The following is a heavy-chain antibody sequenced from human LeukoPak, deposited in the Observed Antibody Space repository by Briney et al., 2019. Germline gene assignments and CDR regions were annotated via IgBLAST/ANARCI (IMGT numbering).Heavy chain of an antibody. D-gene: IGHD3-22*01. CDR3: ARQTYYYDSSGYYPIHYYYYYMDV. J-gene: IGHJ6*03. CDR1: GFTFSDYY. Sequence: GGSLRLSCAASGFTFSDYYMSWIRQAPGKGLEWVSYISSSGSTIYYADSVKGRFTISRVNAKNSLYLQMNSLRAEDTAVYYCARQTYYYDSSGYYPIHYYYYYMDVWGKGTTVTVSS. CDR2: ISSSGSTI. V-gene: IGHV3-11*04.